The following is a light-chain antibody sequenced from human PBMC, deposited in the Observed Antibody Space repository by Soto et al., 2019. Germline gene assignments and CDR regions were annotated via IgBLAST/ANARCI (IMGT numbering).Light chain of an antibody. Sequence: EIVLTQSPGTLSLSPGERATLSCRASQSVAKNCLAWYKQKPGQAPRLLVYDASTRATGVPDRFRGSGSGTDFTLTITRLEPEDFVVYYCQQYDHEPLTFGGGTKVDIK. V-gene: IGKV3-20*01. CDR2: DAS. CDR3: QQYDHEPLT. J-gene: IGKJ4*01. CDR1: QSVAKNC.